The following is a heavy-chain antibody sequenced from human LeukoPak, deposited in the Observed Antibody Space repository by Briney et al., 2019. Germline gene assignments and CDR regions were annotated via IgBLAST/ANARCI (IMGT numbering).Heavy chain of an antibody. CDR1: GFTFSDYY. CDR3: ARDRNYYDSSGPQGY. D-gene: IGHD3-22*01. V-gene: IGHV3-11*01. J-gene: IGHJ4*02. CDR2: ISSSGSTI. Sequence: GGSLRLSCAASGFTFSDYYMSWIRQAPGKGLEWVSYISSSGSTIYYADSVKGRFTISRDNAKNSLYLQMNSLRAEDTAVYYCARDRNYYDSSGPQGYWGQGTLVTVSS.